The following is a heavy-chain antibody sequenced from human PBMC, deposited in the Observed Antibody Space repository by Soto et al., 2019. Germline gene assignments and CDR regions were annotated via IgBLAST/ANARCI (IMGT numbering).Heavy chain of an antibody. CDR1: GFTFSSYG. J-gene: IGHJ4*02. Sequence: QVQLVESGGGVVQPGRSLRLSCAASGFTFSSYGMHWVRQAPGKGLEWVAVIWYDGSNKYYADSVKGRFTISRDNSKNTLYLQMNSLRAEDTAVYYCARDKTTGDFDYWGQGILVTVSS. CDR3: ARDKTTGDFDY. V-gene: IGHV3-33*01. D-gene: IGHD1-26*01. CDR2: IWYDGSNK.